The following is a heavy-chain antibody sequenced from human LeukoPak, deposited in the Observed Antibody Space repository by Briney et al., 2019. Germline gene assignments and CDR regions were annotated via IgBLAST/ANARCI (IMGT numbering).Heavy chain of an antibody. Sequence: ASVKVSCKASGYTFTSYYMHWVRQAPGQGLEWMGIINPSGGSTSYAQKLQGRVTMTTDTSTSTAYMELRSLRSDDTAVYYCARDGPIRRIAVAGTEGGDYWGQGTLVTVSS. J-gene: IGHJ4*02. CDR2: INPSGGST. D-gene: IGHD6-19*01. CDR1: GYTFTSYY. CDR3: ARDGPIRRIAVAGTEGGDY. V-gene: IGHV1-46*01.